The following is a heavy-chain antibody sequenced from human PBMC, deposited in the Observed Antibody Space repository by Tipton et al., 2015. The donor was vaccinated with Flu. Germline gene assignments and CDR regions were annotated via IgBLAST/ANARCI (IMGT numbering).Heavy chain of an antibody. Sequence: PGLVKPSETLSLTCTVSGASISNSRYYWGWVRQPPGKGLQWIGSFYSSGSTNYNPSLKSRVTMLVDTSKNQFSLKMSSVTAADTAVYYCARFSVRGESDYWGQGTLVTVSS. J-gene: IGHJ4*02. CDR3: ARFSVRGESDY. D-gene: IGHD3-10*01. CDR2: FYSSGST. V-gene: IGHV4-39*07. CDR1: GASISNSRYY.